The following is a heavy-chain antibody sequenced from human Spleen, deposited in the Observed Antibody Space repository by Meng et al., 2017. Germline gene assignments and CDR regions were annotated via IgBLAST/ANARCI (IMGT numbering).Heavy chain of an antibody. CDR2: ISYDGSYK. Sequence: QGHLVEAGGGVVQPGRSLRLSCAASGFTFTDYAMHWVRQAPGKGLEWVAVISYDGSYKNYADSVKGRFTISRDNSKNTLYLQMDSLRAEDTAVYYCVRGNWDPFDYWGQGTLVTVSS. V-gene: IGHV3-30-3*01. D-gene: IGHD7-27*01. J-gene: IGHJ4*02. CDR3: VRGNWDPFDY. CDR1: GFTFTDYA.